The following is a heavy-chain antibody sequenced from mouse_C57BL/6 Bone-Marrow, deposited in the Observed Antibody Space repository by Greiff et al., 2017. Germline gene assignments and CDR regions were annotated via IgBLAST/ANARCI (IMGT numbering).Heavy chain of an antibody. Sequence: QVQLQQPGAELVMPGASVKLSCKASGYTFTSYWMHWVKQRPGQGLEWIGEIDPSDSYTNYNQKFKGKSTLTVDKSSSTADMQLRSLKSEDSAVYDCARREVSHSYLYVDVWGTGATVTVAS. CDR3: ARREVSHSYLYVDV. D-gene: IGHD2-12*01. CDR2: IDPSDSYT. J-gene: IGHJ1*03. V-gene: IGHV1-69*01. CDR1: GYTFTSYW.